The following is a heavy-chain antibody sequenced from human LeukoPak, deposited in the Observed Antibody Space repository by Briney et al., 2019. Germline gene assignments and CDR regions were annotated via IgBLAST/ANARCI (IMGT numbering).Heavy chain of an antibody. D-gene: IGHD2-2*01. Sequence: GASVNVSCKASGYTFTGYYMHWVRQAPGQGLEWMGWINPNSGGTNYAQKFQGRVTMTRDTSISTAYMELSRLRSDDTAVYYCARESYCSSTSCAHDYWGQGTLVTVSS. J-gene: IGHJ4*02. CDR3: ARESYCSSTSCAHDY. V-gene: IGHV1-2*02. CDR2: INPNSGGT. CDR1: GYTFTGYY.